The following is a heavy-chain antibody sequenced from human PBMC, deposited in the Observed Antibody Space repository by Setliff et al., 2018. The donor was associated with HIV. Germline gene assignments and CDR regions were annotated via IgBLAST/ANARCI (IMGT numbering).Heavy chain of an antibody. Sequence: GASVKVSCKASGYTFTDYYMHWVQQAPGKGLEWVGRVDPEDDETIYAEKFQGRLTITADTSTDTAYMELSSLRSEDTAVYYCATDPQAGKFVPPPMMNWFDPWGQGTLVTVSS. D-gene: IGHD3-16*01. J-gene: IGHJ5*02. V-gene: IGHV1-69-2*01. CDR2: VDPEDDET. CDR3: ATDPQAGKFVPPPMMNWFDP. CDR1: GYTFTDYY.